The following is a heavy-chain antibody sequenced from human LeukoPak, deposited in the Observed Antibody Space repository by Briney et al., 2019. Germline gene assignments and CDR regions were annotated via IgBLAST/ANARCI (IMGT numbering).Heavy chain of an antibody. CDR3: SKDLPLTRAWALKY. D-gene: IGHD2-2*01. V-gene: IGHV3-15*03. CDR2: IKSKGNGGTT. Sequence: PGGSLRLSCTASGFIFSDAWMTWVRQAPGQGPEWVGRIKSKGNGGTTDYASSVKGRFTISRDDSQNTLYLQMNSLRTDDTAVYYCSKDLPLTRAWALKYWGQGALVTVSS. J-gene: IGHJ4*02. CDR1: GFIFSDAW.